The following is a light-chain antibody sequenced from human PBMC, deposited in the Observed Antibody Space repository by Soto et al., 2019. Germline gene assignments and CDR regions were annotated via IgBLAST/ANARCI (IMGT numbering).Light chain of an antibody. CDR1: QTISSW. CDR3: QQCNRYPIT. Sequence: DSQITQSPSTLSGSVGERVTITCRASQTISSWLAWYQQKPGKAPKLLIYKASTLKSGVPSRFSGSGSGTEFTLTISSLQPDDSATYYCQQCNRYPITFGQGTRLEI. J-gene: IGKJ5*01. V-gene: IGKV1-5*03. CDR2: KAS.